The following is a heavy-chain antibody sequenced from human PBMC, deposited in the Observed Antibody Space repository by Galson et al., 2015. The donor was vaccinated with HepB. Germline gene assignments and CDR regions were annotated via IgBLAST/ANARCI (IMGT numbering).Heavy chain of an antibody. CDR3: ARVYFGSGSSSAYWYFDL. D-gene: IGHD3-10*01. CDR2: ISSTGTPM. V-gene: IGHV3-48*02. Sequence: SLRLSCAASGFTFSSYTMNWVRQAPGKGLESVSYISSTGTPMYYADSAKGRFTNSRDNAQNSLYLQMNSLRDEDTAVYYCARVYFGSGSSSAYWYFDLWGRGALVTVSS. J-gene: IGHJ2*01. CDR1: GFTFSSYT.